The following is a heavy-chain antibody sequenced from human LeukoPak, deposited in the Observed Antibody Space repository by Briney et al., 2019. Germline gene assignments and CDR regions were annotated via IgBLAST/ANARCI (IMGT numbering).Heavy chain of an antibody. D-gene: IGHD3-9*01. CDR2: ISWNSATI. CDR1: GFTFDDYA. V-gene: IGHV3-9*01. CDR3: ARDSPRPGYYKGVGDAFDI. J-gene: IGHJ3*02. Sequence: GGSLRLSCAASGFTFDDYALHWVRQAPGKGLEWVSGISWNSATIGYVDSVEGRFTISRDNAKNSLYLQMNSLRVEDTALYYCARDSPRPGYYKGVGDAFDIWGQGTMVTVSS.